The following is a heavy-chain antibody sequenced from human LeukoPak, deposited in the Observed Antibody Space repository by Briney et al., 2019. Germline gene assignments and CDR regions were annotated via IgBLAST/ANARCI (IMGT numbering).Heavy chain of an antibody. CDR2: INPSGGST. V-gene: IGHV1-46*01. CDR1: GYVFTIYG. J-gene: IGHJ6*03. CDR3: ARAIAMDV. D-gene: IGHD3-22*01. Sequence: ASVKVSSKASGYVFTIYGISWVRQAPGQGLEWMGIINPSGGSTSYALKFQGRVTMTRDTSTSTVYMDLSSLRSEDTAVYYCARAIAMDVWGKGTTVTISS.